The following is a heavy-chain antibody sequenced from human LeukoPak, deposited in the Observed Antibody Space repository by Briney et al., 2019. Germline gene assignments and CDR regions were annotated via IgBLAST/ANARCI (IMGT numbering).Heavy chain of an antibody. J-gene: IGHJ3*02. CDR2: INHSGST. V-gene: IGHV4-34*01. D-gene: IGHD1-1*01. CDR1: GGSFNGYY. CDR3: ARVREDPWNSAPHAFDI. Sequence: PSETLSLTCAVYGGSFNGYYWSWIRQPPGKGLEWIGEINHSGSTYYNPFLKSRVTISVDTSKNQFSLKLSSVTAADTAVYYCARVREDPWNSAPHAFDIWGQGTMVTVSS.